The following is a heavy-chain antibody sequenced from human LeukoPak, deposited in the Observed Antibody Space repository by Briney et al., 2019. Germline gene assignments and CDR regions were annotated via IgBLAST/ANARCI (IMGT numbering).Heavy chain of an antibody. Sequence: ASVKVSCKASGYTFTSYGISWVRQAPGQGLEWMGWISAYNGNTNYAQKLQGRVTMTTDTSTSTAYKELRSLRSDDTAVYYCARDRRTVTTYYYYYMDVWGKGTTVTVSS. CDR2: ISAYNGNT. CDR3: ARDRRTVTTYYYYYMDV. J-gene: IGHJ6*03. D-gene: IGHD4-11*01. V-gene: IGHV1-18*01. CDR1: GYTFTSYG.